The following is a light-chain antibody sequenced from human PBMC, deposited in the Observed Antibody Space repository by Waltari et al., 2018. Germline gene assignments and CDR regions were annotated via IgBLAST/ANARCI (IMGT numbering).Light chain of an antibody. V-gene: IGKV3-20*01. CDR1: QSVTASQ. Sequence: IVLTQSPGTMSLSPGDRATLSCRASQSVTASQVAWYQQKPGQAPRLLIYGASTRATGTPDRFSGTGSGTDFILTISGLEPEDFAVYFCQQYGSSIPFTFGPGTKV. CDR2: GAS. CDR3: QQYGSSIPFT. J-gene: IGKJ3*01.